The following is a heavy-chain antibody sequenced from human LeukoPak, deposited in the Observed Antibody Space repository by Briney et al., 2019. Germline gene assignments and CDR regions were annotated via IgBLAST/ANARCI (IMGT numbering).Heavy chain of an antibody. CDR1: GFSFDEYA. Sequence: GGSLRLSCAAFGFSFDEYAMHWVRQAPGKGLEWVSLISGDGGSTHYADSVKGRFTISRDNSKNTLYLQMNSLRAEDTAVYYCAREGYCGGGRCFFDYWGQGTLVTVSS. V-gene: IGHV3-43*02. D-gene: IGHD2-15*01. J-gene: IGHJ4*02. CDR2: ISGDGGST. CDR3: AREGYCGGGRCFFDY.